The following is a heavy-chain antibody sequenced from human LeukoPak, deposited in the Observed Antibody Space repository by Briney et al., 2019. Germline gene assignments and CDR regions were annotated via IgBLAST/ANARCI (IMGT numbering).Heavy chain of an antibody. CDR3: ARGAVRYAFDF. V-gene: IGHV4-4*02. Sequence: PSETLSLTCAVSGGSIRSTYWWSWVRQPPGNGLEWIGEIHHTGSTNYNPSLKSRVTISVDESKKQFSLKLSSVTAADTAVYYCARGAVRYAFDFWGQGTMVTVSS. CDR1: GGSIRSTYW. J-gene: IGHJ3*01. CDR2: IHHTGST.